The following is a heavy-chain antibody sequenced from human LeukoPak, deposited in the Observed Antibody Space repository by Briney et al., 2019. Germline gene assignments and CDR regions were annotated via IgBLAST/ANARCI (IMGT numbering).Heavy chain of an antibody. CDR1: GFTFSSYA. V-gene: IGHV3-23*01. D-gene: IGHD3-3*01. CDR3: AKAPGRITIFGVAYFDY. J-gene: IGHJ4*02. CDR2: MSGRGGST. Sequence: AGSLRLSCAASGFTFSSYAMSWVRQPPGKGLEWVSAMSGRGGSTYYADSVKGRFTISRDNYKNTLYLQMNSLRAKDTAVYYCAKAPGRITIFGVAYFDYWGQGTLVSVSS.